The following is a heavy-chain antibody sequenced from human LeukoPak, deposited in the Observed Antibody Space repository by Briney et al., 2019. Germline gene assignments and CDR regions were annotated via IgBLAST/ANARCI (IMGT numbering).Heavy chain of an antibody. CDR2: IRYDGSNK. J-gene: IGHJ4*02. Sequence: GGSLRLSCAASGFTFSSYGMHWVRQAPGKGLEWVAFIRYDGSNKYYADSVKGRFTISRDNSKNTLYLQMNSLRAEDTAVYYCARDREAYGDSHLLFDYWGQGTLVTVSS. CDR3: ARDREAYGDSHLLFDY. V-gene: IGHV3-30*02. D-gene: IGHD4-17*01. CDR1: GFTFSSYG.